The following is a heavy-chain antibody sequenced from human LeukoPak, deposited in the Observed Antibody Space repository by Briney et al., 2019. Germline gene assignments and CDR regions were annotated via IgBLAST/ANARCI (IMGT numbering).Heavy chain of an antibody. D-gene: IGHD4/OR15-4a*01. J-gene: IGHJ5*02. Sequence: GESLKISCKGSGYSFTSYWIGWVRQMPGKGLEWMGLIYISDSDTRYSPSFQGQVTISVDKSINTAYLQWSSLKASDTAIYYCAATTANYFDPWGQGTLVTVSS. CDR3: AATTANYFDP. CDR1: GYSFTSYW. V-gene: IGHV5-51*01. CDR2: IYISDSDT.